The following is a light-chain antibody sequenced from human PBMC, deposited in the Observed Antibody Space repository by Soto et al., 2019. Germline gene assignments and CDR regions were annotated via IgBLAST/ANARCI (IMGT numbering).Light chain of an antibody. V-gene: IGKV1-33*01. Sequence: DIQMTQSPSSLSASVGDRVTITCQASQDISNYLNWYQQKPGKAPKLLIYDASNLETGDPSRFSGSGSGTDFTFTISSLQPADIATYYCQQYDNLPSTFGGGTKVEIK. CDR1: QDISNY. J-gene: IGKJ4*01. CDR2: DAS. CDR3: QQYDNLPST.